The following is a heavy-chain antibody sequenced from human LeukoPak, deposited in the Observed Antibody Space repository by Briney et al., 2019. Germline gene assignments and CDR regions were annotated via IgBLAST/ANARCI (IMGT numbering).Heavy chain of an antibody. D-gene: IGHD6-19*01. J-gene: IGHJ4*02. CDR1: GFTFSSYE. CDR2: ISSSGSGSTI. V-gene: IGHV3-48*03. Sequence: GGSLRLSCAASGFTFSSYEMNWVRQAPGKGLEWISYISSSGSGSTIYYADSVKGRFTISRDNAKNSLYLQMNSLRVEDTAVYYCARGNSGWYREYYFDYWGQGALVTVSS. CDR3: ARGNSGWYREYYFDY.